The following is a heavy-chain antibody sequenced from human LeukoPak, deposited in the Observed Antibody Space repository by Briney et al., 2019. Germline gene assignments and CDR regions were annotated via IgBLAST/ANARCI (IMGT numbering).Heavy chain of an antibody. Sequence: PGGSLRLSCAASGFTFRTYGMNWVRQAPGKGLEWISYINSDSDTVYYSNSVEGRFTISRDNAKNSLYLQMNSLRAGDTAVYYCARAAGEGNYFDYWGQGTLVTVSS. CDR1: GFTFRTYG. CDR3: ARAAGEGNYFDY. D-gene: IGHD4-17*01. V-gene: IGHV3-48*04. CDR2: INSDSDTV. J-gene: IGHJ4*02.